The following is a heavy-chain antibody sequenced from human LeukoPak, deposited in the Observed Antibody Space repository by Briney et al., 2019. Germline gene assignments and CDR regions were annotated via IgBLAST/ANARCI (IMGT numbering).Heavy chain of an antibody. CDR1: GGSFSGYY. CDR3: ARGLAVAGYYFDY. CDR2: INHSGST. Sequence: SETLSLTCAVYGGSFSGYYWSWIRQPPGKGLEWIGEINHSGSTNYNPSLKSRVTISVDTSKNQFSLKLSSVTAAGTAVYYCARGLAVAGYYFDYWGQGTLVTVSS. D-gene: IGHD6-19*01. J-gene: IGHJ4*02. V-gene: IGHV4-34*01.